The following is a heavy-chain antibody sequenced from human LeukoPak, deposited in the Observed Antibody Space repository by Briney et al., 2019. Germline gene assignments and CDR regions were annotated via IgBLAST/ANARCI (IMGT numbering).Heavy chain of an antibody. D-gene: IGHD2-21*02. Sequence: SVKVSCKASGGTFSSYAISWVRQAPGQGLEWMGGIIPIFGTANYAQKFQGRVTITTDESTSTAYMELRSLRSDDTAVYYCARDNGDYRADYWGQGTLVTVSS. CDR1: GGTFSSYA. V-gene: IGHV1-69*05. CDR2: IIPIFGTA. CDR3: ARDNGDYRADY. J-gene: IGHJ4*02.